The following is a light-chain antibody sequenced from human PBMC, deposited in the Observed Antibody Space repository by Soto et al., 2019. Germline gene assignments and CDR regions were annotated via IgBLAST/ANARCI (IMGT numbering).Light chain of an antibody. CDR2: GAS. CDR3: QQYGSAPPET. V-gene: IGKV3-20*01. CDR1: QSVSSSY. Sequence: EIRLTQSQRTALLSPAESAPLSFRPLQSVSSSYLAWYQQKPGQAPRLLIYGASSRATGIPDRFSGSGSGTDFTLTISRLEPEDFAGYYCQQYGSAPPETCGQGAKVDIK. J-gene: IGKJ1*01.